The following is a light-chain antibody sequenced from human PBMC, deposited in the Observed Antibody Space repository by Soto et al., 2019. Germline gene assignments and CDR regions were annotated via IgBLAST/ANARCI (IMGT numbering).Light chain of an antibody. CDR1: QSLSSTF. J-gene: IGKJ2*01. Sequence: EIVLTQSPGTLSLSPGERATLSCRASQSLSSTFLAWYQQKPGQAPRLLIYGASSRATGIPDRFSGSGSGTDFTLTISALEPEDFATFYCQQYKVYPYTFGQGTRL. CDR3: QQYKVYPYT. V-gene: IGKV3-20*01. CDR2: GAS.